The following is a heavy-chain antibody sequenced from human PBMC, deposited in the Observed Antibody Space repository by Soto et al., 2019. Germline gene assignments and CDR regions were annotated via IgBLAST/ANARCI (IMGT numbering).Heavy chain of an antibody. CDR2: IYHSGST. Sequence: QLQLQESGSGLVKPPQTLSLTWAASVGSISRGGYSWGWTRQPPGKGREGIGYIYHSGSTYYNPSLKSRVTISVDRSKNQFSLKLSSVTAADTAVYYCARVPSPWGQGTLVTVSS. CDR3: ARVPSP. V-gene: IGHV4-30-2*01. J-gene: IGHJ5*02. CDR1: VGSISRGGYS.